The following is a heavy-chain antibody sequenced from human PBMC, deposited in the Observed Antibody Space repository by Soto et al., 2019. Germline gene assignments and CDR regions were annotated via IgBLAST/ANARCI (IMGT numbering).Heavy chain of an antibody. CDR2: IWYDGSNK. Sequence: GGSLRLSCAASGFTFSSYGMHWVRQAPGKGLEWVAVIWYDGSNKYYADSVKGRFTISRDNSKNTLYLQMNSLRAEDTAVYYCARDRAPGYYDSSGYHPYFDYWGQGTLVTVSS. D-gene: IGHD3-22*01. CDR3: ARDRAPGYYDSSGYHPYFDY. V-gene: IGHV3-33*01. CDR1: GFTFSSYG. J-gene: IGHJ4*02.